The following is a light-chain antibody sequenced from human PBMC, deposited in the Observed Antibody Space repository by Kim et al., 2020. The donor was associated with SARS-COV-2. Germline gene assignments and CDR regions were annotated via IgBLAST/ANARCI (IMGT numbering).Light chain of an antibody. Sequence: DIQLTQSPSSLSASVGDRVTITCRASQSVSNYLIWYQQKPGRAPKLLIHSASRLQRGVPARFSGSGSGTDFTLTISGLQPEDTATYYCQQGDSTPLTFGGGTKLEI. CDR2: SAS. CDR3: QQGDSTPLT. V-gene: IGKV1-39*01. J-gene: IGKJ4*01. CDR1: QSVSNY.